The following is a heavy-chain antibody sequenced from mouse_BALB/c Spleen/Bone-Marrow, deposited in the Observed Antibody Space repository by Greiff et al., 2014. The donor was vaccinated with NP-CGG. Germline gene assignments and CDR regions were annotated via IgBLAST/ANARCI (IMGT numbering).Heavy chain of an antibody. CDR2: FNPSNGGT. CDR3: TRRSLLSDYYSRDY. Sequence: QVQLQQSGAELVKPGASVKLSCKASGYTFTSYYLYWVKQRPGQGLEWIGEFNPSNGGTNFNERFKSKASLTVDKSSSTAYMQPNSLTSEDSAVYYCTRRSLLSDYYSRDYGGQGTSVTVSS. D-gene: IGHD2-10*01. CDR1: GYTFTSYY. V-gene: IGHV1S81*02. J-gene: IGHJ4*01.